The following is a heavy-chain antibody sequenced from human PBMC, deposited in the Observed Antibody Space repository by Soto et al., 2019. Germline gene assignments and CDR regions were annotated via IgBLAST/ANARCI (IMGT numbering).Heavy chain of an antibody. CDR3: AKDMRYYDSSGFDY. D-gene: IGHD3-22*01. CDR2: ISGSGGST. CDR1: GFTFSSYA. V-gene: IGHV3-23*01. Sequence: LRLSCAASGFTFSSYAMSWVRQAPGKGLEWVSAISGSGGSTYYADSVKGRFTISRDNSKNTLYLQMNSLRAEDTAVYYCAKDMRYYDSSGFDYWGQGTLVTVSS. J-gene: IGHJ4*02.